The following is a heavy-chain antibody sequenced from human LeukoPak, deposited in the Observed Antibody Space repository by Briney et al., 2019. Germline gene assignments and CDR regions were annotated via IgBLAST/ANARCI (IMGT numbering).Heavy chain of an antibody. J-gene: IGHJ3*02. CDR1: GFTFSSYA. V-gene: IGHV3-23*01. CDR2: ISGSGGST. D-gene: IGHD3-10*01. Sequence: PGGSLRLSCAASGFTFSSYAMSWVRQAPGKGLEWVSAISGSGGSTYYADSVKGRFTISRDNTKNTLYLQMNSLRAEDTAVYYCAKDFIHGSGKDAFDIWGQGTMVTVSS. CDR3: AKDFIHGSGKDAFDI.